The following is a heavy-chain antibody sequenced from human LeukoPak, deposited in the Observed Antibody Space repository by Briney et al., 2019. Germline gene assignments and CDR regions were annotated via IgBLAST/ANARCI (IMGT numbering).Heavy chain of an antibody. D-gene: IGHD5-24*01. V-gene: IGHV1-18*01. CDR2: ISAYNGNT. J-gene: IGHJ6*02. CDR1: GYTFTSYG. CDR3: ARDQGDGYNYNYYSGMDV. Sequence: GASVKVSCKASGYTFTSYGISWVRQAPGQGLEWMGWISAYNGNTNYAQKLQGRVTMTTDTSTSTAYMELRSLRSDDTAVYYCARDQGDGYNYNYYSGMDVWGQGTTVTVSS.